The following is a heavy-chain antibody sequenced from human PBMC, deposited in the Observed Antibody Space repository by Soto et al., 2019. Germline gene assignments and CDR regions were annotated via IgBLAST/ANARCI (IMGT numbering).Heavy chain of an antibody. V-gene: IGHV3-33*01. CDR1: GFTFSSYG. CDR2: IRYDGSNK. CDR3: AREVVDYDAFDI. J-gene: IGHJ3*02. Sequence: PGGSLRLSCAASGFTFSSYGMHWVRQAPGKGLEWVAVIRYDGSNKYYADSVKGRFTISRDNSKNTLYLQMNSLRAEDTAVYYCAREVVDYDAFDIWGQGTMVTVSS. D-gene: IGHD4-17*01.